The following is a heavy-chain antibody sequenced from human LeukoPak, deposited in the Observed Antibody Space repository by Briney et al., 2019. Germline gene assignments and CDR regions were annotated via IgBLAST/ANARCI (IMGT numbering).Heavy chain of an antibody. J-gene: IGHJ5*02. CDR3: ARIAAAGNWFDP. Sequence: SGPALVKPTQTLTLTCTFSGFSPSTSGMRVSWIRQPPGKALEWLARIDWDDDKFYSTSLKTRLTISKDTSKNQVVLTMTNMDPVDTATYYCARIAAAGNWFDPWGQGTLVTVSS. CDR2: IDWDDDK. V-gene: IGHV2-70*04. CDR1: GFSPSTSGMR. D-gene: IGHD6-13*01.